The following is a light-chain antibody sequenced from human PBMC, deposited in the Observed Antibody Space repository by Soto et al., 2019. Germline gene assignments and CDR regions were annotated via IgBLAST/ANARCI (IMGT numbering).Light chain of an antibody. CDR2: EVT. V-gene: IGLV2-14*01. CDR1: SSDVGGYNY. Sequence: QSVLTQPASVSGSPGQSITISCTGTSSDVGGYNYVSWYQQHPGKAPKLVIYEVTKRPSGVSNRFSGSKSGNTASLTISGLQAEDETDYYCSSDAGSFTSVVFGGGTKLTVL. CDR3: SSDAGSFTSVV. J-gene: IGLJ2*01.